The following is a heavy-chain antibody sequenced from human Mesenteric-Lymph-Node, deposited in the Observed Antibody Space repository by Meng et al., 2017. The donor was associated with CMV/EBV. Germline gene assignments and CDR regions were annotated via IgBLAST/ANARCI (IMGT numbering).Heavy chain of an antibody. J-gene: IGHJ4*02. D-gene: IGHD2-2*01. Sequence: GESLKISCAASGFTFSDYYMSWIRQAPGKGLEWVSYISSGSHVTKYADSVKGRFTISRDNSKNTVYLQINSLRADDTAVYYCVRGPPAYCSTTSCLYFDYWGQGTLVTVSS. CDR3: VRGPPAYCSTTSCLYFDY. CDR2: ISSGSHVT. CDR1: GFTFSDYY. V-gene: IGHV3-11*05.